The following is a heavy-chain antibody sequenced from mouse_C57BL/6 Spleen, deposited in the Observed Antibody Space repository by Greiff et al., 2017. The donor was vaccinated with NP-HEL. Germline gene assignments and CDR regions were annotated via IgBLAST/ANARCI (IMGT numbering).Heavy chain of an antibody. J-gene: IGHJ1*03. CDR3: ARKISSDWYFDV. CDR2: IDPSDSYT. V-gene: IGHV1-69*01. Sequence: VQLQQPGAELVMPGASVKLSCKASGYTFTSYWMHWVKQRPGQGLEWIGEIDPSDSYTNYNQKFKGKSTLTVDKSSSTAYMQLSSLTSEDSAVYYCARKISSDWYFDVWGTGTTVTVSS. D-gene: IGHD5-1-1*01. CDR1: GYTFTSYW.